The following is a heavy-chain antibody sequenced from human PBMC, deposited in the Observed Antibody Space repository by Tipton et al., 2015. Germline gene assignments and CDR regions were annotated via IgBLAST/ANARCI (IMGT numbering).Heavy chain of an antibody. V-gene: IGHV4-38-2*01. D-gene: IGHD3-3*01. CDR3: ACQDYDLLSRDYPAIDY. CDR1: AYSISSDYY. J-gene: IGHJ4*02. Sequence: TLSLTCAVSAYSISSDYYWGWIRRPPGKGLEWIGAISHSGSTYYNPSLRSRVTISRDTSKNQFSLRPSSVTAADTAVYYCACQDYDLLSRDYPAIDYWGQGTLVIVSS. CDR2: ISHSGST.